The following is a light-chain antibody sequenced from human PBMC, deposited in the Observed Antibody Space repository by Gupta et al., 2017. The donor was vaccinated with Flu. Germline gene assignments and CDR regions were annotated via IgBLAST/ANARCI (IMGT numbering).Light chain of an antibody. J-gene: IGLJ1*01. CDR3: SSYTSSSNLV. Sequence: QYALTQPASVPGPPVQSIPISCTGTSSDVGGYSYVSWYQHHAGKAHKLMIYEVSNRTAEVASRFSGSKSGNTTTLTISGPQEEDGADYYCSSYTSSSNLVFGTGTKVTVL. CDR2: EVS. V-gene: IGLV2-14*01. CDR1: SSDVGGYSY.